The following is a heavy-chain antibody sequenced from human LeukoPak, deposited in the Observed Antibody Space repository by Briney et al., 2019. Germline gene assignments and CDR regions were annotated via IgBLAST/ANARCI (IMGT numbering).Heavy chain of an antibody. Sequence: ASVKVSCKASGYTFTSYDINWVRQATGQGLEWMGWMNPNSGNTGYAQKFQGRVTITRNTSISIAYMELSSLRSEDTAVYYCARIYCSSTSCYLDYWGQGTLVTVSS. J-gene: IGHJ4*02. CDR1: GYTFTSYD. CDR2: MNPNSGNT. V-gene: IGHV1-8*03. CDR3: ARIYCSSTSCYLDY. D-gene: IGHD2-2*01.